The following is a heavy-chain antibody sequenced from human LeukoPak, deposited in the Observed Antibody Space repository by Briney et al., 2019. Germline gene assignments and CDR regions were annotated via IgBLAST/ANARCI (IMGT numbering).Heavy chain of an antibody. J-gene: IGHJ4*02. CDR2: LSSSSRTI. CDR1: GFTSSREE. V-gene: IGHV3-48*03. CDR3: AKGLLLD. Sequence: VGCLRLSRAASGFTSSREEMNWVGQAPGKGLEWVSYLSSSSRTIYYADSVKGRFTVSRDNAKNSLYLQMNSLRAEDTAVYYCAKGLLLDWGQGTLVSFST. D-gene: IGHD2/OR15-2a*01.